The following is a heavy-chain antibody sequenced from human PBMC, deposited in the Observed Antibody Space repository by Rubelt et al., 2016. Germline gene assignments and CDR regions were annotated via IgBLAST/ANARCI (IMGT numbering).Heavy chain of an antibody. D-gene: IGHD3/OR15-3a*01. CDR1: GDSVSSDKYN. CDR3: ASGTVYFDN. V-gene: IGHV4-61*01. Sequence: QVQLQESGPGLVKPSETLSLTCSVSGDSVSSDKYNWNWIRQPPGKGLEWIGYIYYNGNTDHNPSLKSRVSISINTSKNQIHLGLSAVTAADTAVYYCASGTVYFDNWGQGTLVTVSS. J-gene: IGHJ4*02. CDR2: IYYNGNT.